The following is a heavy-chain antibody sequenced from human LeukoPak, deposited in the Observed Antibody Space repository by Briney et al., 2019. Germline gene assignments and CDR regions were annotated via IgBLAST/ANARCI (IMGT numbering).Heavy chain of an antibody. V-gene: IGHV4-61*02. Sequence: SETLSLTCTVSGGSISSGSYYWSWIRQPAGKGLEWIGRIYTSGSTNYNPSLKSRVTISVDTSKNQFSLKLSSVTAADTAVYYCARDFREHYDFWSGYRNWFDPWGQGTLVTVSS. D-gene: IGHD3-3*01. CDR2: IYTSGST. J-gene: IGHJ5*02. CDR1: GGSISSGSYY. CDR3: ARDFREHYDFWSGYRNWFDP.